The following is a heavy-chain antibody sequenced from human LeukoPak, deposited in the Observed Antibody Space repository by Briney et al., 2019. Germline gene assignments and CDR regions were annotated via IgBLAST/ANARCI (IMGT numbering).Heavy chain of an antibody. J-gene: IGHJ5*02. CDR2: VATDGTGP. Sequence: GGPLSLSCAASGFTFSSYWMHWVRKPPGKGLVWFSRVATDGTGPSYADSVKGRFTISRDNAKNTLYLQMNSLSAEDTAVYYCARDMGPYGGNPGGSWGQGTLVTVSS. D-gene: IGHD4-23*01. CDR1: GFTFSSYW. V-gene: IGHV3-74*01. CDR3: ARDMGPYGGNPGGS.